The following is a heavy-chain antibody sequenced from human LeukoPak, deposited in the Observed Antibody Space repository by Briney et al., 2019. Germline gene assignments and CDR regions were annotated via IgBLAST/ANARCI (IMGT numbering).Heavy chain of an antibody. CDR1: GFTFSKTA. V-gene: IGHV3-30*02. CDR2: IRPDGSEG. J-gene: IGHJ4*02. Sequence: GGSLRLSCEASGFTFSKTAMHWVRQAPGKGLEWVAFIRPDGSEGFYADSVKGRFTISKDNSRNRLYLQMESLRAEDTALYYCQKEYCISTACYGYFDYWGQGTRVTVSS. CDR3: QKEYCISTACYGYFDY. D-gene: IGHD2-2*01.